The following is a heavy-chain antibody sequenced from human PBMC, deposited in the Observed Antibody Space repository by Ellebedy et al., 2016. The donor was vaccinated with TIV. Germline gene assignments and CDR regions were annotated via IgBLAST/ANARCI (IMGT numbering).Heavy chain of an antibody. CDR2: MNPNSGNT. Sequence: ASVKVSCXASGYTFTSYGISWVRQATGQGLEWMGWMNPNSGNTGYAQKFQDRVTMTRNTSISTAYMELRSLRSDDTAVYYCARVAVWFGENSLYGMDVWGQGTTVTVSS. CDR1: GYTFTSYG. CDR3: ARVAVWFGENSLYGMDV. V-gene: IGHV1-8*02. J-gene: IGHJ6*02. D-gene: IGHD3-10*01.